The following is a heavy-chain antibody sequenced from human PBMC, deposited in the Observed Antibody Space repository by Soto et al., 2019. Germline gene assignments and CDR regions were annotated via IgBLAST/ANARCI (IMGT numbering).Heavy chain of an antibody. J-gene: IGHJ4*02. D-gene: IGHD3-22*01. Sequence: QVQLQQWGAGLLKPSETLSLTCAVYGGSFSGYYWSWIRQPPGKGLEWIGEINHSGSTNYNPSLKSRVTISVDTSKNQFSLKLSSVTAADTAVYYCARGQGAYDSADYYFDYWGQGTLVTVSS. CDR2: INHSGST. CDR3: ARGQGAYDSADYYFDY. CDR1: GGSFSGYY. V-gene: IGHV4-34*01.